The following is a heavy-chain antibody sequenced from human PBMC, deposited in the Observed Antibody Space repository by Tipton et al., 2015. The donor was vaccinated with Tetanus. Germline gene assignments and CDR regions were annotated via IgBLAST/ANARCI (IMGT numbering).Heavy chain of an antibody. CDR3: ARLYRPRRYYGDFTDY. V-gene: IGHV4-39*01. CDR1: GGSIGSGKFY. Sequence: TLSLTCTVSGGSIGSGKFYWGWIRQPPGKGLEWIGSSYDGGTTQSSPSLKSRVTIYVDSSTNQFSLRLNSVTAADTAVYFCARLYRPRRYYGDFTDYWGQGTLVTVSS. J-gene: IGHJ4*02. CDR2: SYDGGTT. D-gene: IGHD4-17*01.